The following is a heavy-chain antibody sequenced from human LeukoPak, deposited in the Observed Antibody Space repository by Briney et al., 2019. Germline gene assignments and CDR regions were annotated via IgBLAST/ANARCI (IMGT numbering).Heavy chain of an antibody. CDR1: GYTFTSYD. J-gene: IGHJ5*02. CDR2: MNPNSGNT. V-gene: IGHV1-8*01. CDR3: ARGLRYGSGSYSGWFDP. Sequence: GASVKVSCKASGYTFTSYDINWVRQATGQGLEWMGWMNPNSGNTGYAQKFQGRVTMTRNTSISTAYMELSSLRSEDTAVYYCARGLRYGSGSYSGWFDPWGQGTLVTVAS. D-gene: IGHD3-10*01.